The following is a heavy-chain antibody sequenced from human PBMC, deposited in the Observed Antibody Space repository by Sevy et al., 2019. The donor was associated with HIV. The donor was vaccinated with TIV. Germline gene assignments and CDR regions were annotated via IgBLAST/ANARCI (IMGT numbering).Heavy chain of an antibody. CDR1: GFTFSSYW. D-gene: IGHD3-3*01. V-gene: IGHV3-7*01. Sequence: GESLKISCAASGFTFSSYWMSWVRQAPGKGLEWVANIKQDGSEKYYVDSVKGRFTISRDNSKNKLYLQMYSLRPEDTAVYYCARESSHDFWSGYWGYLDYWGQGTLVTVSS. CDR3: ARESSHDFWSGYWGYLDY. CDR2: IKQDGSEK. J-gene: IGHJ4*02.